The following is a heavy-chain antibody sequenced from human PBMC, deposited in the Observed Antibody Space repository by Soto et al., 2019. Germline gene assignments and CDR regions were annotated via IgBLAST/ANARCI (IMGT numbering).Heavy chain of an antibody. CDR1: GFTFSSYA. CDR3: AKALPGRQLVYYFDY. CDR2: ISGSGGST. D-gene: IGHD6-6*01. Sequence: GGSLRLSCAASGFTFSSYAMSWVRQAPGEGLEWVSAISGSGGSTYYADSVKGRFTISRDNSKNTLYLQMNSLRAEDTAVYYCAKALPGRQLVYYFDYWGQGTLVTVSS. V-gene: IGHV3-23*01. J-gene: IGHJ4*02.